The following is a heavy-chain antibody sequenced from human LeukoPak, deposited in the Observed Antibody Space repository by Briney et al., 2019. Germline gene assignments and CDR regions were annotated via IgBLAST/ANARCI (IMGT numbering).Heavy chain of an antibody. V-gene: IGHV4-34*01. CDR2: INHSGST. CDR3: ARTRPKYYYGSGSYFNYYYYMDV. Sequence: SETLSLTCAVYGGSFSGYYWSWIRQPPGKGLEWIGEINHSGSTNYNPSLKSRVTISVDTSKNQFSLKLSSVTAADTAVYYCARTRPKYYYGSGSYFNYYYYMDVWGKGTTVTVPS. J-gene: IGHJ6*03. D-gene: IGHD3-10*01. CDR1: GGSFSGYY.